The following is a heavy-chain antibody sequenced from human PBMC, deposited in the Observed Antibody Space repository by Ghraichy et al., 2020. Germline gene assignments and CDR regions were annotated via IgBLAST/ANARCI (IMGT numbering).Heavy chain of an antibody. CDR2: VYSSGST. CDR1: GGSISGYY. D-gene: IGHD3-22*01. CDR3: GRDINMREGSGFPI. V-gene: IGHV4-59*01. J-gene: IGHJ4*02. Sequence: SETLSLTCTVSGGSISGYYWSWIRQPPGKGLEWIGYVYSSGSTNYSPSLKSRVTISIDTSNNHFSLRLSSVTAADTATYFCGRDINMREGSGFPIWGQGALVTVSS.